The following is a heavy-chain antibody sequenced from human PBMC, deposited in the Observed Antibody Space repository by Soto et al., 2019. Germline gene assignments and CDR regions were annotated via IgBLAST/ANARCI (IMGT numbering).Heavy chain of an antibody. Sequence: QVQLVESRGGVVQPWRSLRLSCAASGFTFNSYGMHWVRQAPGKGLEWVAVISYDGSNKYYADSVKGRFTISRDNSKITLYLQLNSLRAEDTAVYYCAKDLPSDYWGQGTLVTVSS. J-gene: IGHJ4*02. CDR3: AKDLPSDY. V-gene: IGHV3-30*18. CDR1: GFTFNSYG. CDR2: ISYDGSNK.